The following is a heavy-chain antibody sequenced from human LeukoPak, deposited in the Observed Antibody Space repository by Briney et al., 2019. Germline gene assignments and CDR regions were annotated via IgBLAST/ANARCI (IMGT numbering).Heavy chain of an antibody. CDR2: ISGSGGST. V-gene: IGHV3-23*01. CDR1: GFIFSRYA. CDR3: FKVAPDAFDI. J-gene: IGHJ3*02. Sequence: GGSLRLSCAAWGFIFSRYAMRGVRQARGKGVEGVSAISGSGGSTFYAVSVKGRFTISRDNYKNTLYLQMNSLRAEDTAVYFCFKVAPDAFDIWGQGTMVTVSS. D-gene: IGHD5-12*01.